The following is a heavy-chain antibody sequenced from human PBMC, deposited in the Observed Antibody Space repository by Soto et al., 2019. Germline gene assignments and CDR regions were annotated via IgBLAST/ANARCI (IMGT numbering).Heavy chain of an antibody. V-gene: IGHV4-39*01. CDR2: IYYSGST. D-gene: IGHD6-6*01. CDR3: AKQNSSSRGWFAP. CDR1: GGSISSSSYY. Sequence: SETLSLTCTVSGGSISSSSYYWGWIRQPPGKGLEWIGSIYYSGSTYYNPSLKSRVTISVDTSKNQFSLKLSSVTAADTAVYYCAKQNSSSRGWFAPWGQGTLVTVSS. J-gene: IGHJ5*02.